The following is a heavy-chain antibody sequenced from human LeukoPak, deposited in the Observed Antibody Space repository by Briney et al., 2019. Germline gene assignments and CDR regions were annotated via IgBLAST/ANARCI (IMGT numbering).Heavy chain of an antibody. D-gene: IGHD1-26*01. CDR3: ARAPQGWELYPSGFDY. Sequence: PSQTLSLTCTVSGGSISSGGYYWSWIRQHPGKGLEWIGYIYYSGSTNYNPSLKSRVTISVDTSKNQFSLKLSSVTAADTAVYYCARAPQGWELYPSGFDYWGQGTLVTVSS. CDR2: IYYSGST. J-gene: IGHJ4*02. V-gene: IGHV4-31*03. CDR1: GGSISSGGYY.